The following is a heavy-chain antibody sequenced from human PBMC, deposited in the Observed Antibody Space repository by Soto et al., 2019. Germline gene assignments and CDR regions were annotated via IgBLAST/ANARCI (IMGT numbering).Heavy chain of an antibody. CDR1: GFTFSSYA. D-gene: IGHD6-6*01. CDR3: AKDPADSSSSNYFDY. V-gene: IGHV3-23*01. CDR2: ISGSGGST. Sequence: PGGSLRLSCAASGFTFSSYAMSWVRQAPGKGLEWVSAISGSGGSTYYADSVKGRFTISRDNSKNTLYLQMNSLRAEDTAVYYCAKDPADSSSSNYFDYWGQGTLVTVSS. J-gene: IGHJ4*02.